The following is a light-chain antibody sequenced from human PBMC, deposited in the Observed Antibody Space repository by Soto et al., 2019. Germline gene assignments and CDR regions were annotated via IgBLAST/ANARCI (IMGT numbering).Light chain of an antibody. CDR1: QSVRSTF. CDR2: GTS. CDR3: QHYGSSPRFT. V-gene: IGKV3-20*01. J-gene: IGKJ3*01. Sequence: EILLTQSPGTLSLSPGERATLACRASQSVRSTFLAWYQQKPGQAPRLLIYGTSNRATGIPDRFSGRGSGTDFTLTISGLEPEDFAVYYCQHYGSSPRFTFSPGTRVDIK.